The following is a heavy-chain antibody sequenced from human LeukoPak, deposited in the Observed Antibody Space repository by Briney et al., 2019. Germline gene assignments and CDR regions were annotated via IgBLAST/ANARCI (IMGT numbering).Heavy chain of an antibody. CDR1: GFTFSSYE. V-gene: IGHV3-48*03. CDR2: ISSSSSTI. Sequence: GGSLRLSCAASGFTFSSYEMDWVRQAPGKGLEWVSYISSSSSTIYYADSVKGRFTISRDNSKNTLYLQMNSLRAEDTAVYYCAKDRYSFGTYYFDCWGQGTLVTVSS. J-gene: IGHJ4*02. D-gene: IGHD5-18*01. CDR3: AKDRYSFGTYYFDC.